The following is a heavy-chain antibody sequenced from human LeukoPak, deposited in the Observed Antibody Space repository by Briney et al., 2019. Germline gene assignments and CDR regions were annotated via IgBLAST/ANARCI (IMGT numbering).Heavy chain of an antibody. CDR2: IFNTGIT. CDR3: ARNFPGRTEDV. Sequence: EWIVYIFNTGITSYNPSLNSRVIISVDTSKNQFSLKIYSVTAADTAVYYCARNFPGRTEDVWGKGTTVTVSS. J-gene: IGHJ6*04. V-gene: IGHV4-59*01.